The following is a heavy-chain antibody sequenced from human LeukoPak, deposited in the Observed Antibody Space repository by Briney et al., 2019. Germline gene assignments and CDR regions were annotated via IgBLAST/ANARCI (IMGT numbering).Heavy chain of an antibody. CDR3: ARMAPWCDGVCYDY. CDR2: ISSNGGST. Sequence: GGSLRLSCAASGFTFSSYAMHWVRQAPGKGLEYASAISSNGGSTYYANSVKGRFTISRDNSKNTLYLQMGSLRAEDMAVYYCARMAPWCDGVCYDYWGQGTLVTVSS. V-gene: IGHV3-64*01. CDR1: GFTFSSYA. D-gene: IGHD2-8*01. J-gene: IGHJ4*02.